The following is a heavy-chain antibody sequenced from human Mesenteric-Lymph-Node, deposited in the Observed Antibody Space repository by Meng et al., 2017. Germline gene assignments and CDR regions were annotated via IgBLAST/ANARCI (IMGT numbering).Heavy chain of an antibody. CDR2: ISGSGGST. V-gene: IGHV3-23*01. D-gene: IGHD6-25*01. CDR3: ARAGIAAEIDYNWFDP. Sequence: GESLKIYCAASGFTFSSYAMSWVRQAPGKGLEWVSAISGSGGSTYYADSVKGRFTISRDNSKNTLYLQMNSLRAEDTAVYYCARAGIAAEIDYNWFDPWGQGTLVTVSS. CDR1: GFTFSSYA. J-gene: IGHJ5*02.